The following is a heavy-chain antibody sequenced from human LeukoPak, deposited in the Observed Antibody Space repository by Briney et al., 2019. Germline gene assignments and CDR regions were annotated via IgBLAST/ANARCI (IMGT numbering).Heavy chain of an antibody. Sequence: ASVKVSCKASGSPFSGYYLHWVRQAPGQGLEWMGWINPKSGDTNLGQKFQGRVTMTRDTSISTAYMELSRLRSDDTAVYYCAGDSGYPYYLDYWGQGTLLTVSS. V-gene: IGHV1-2*02. J-gene: IGHJ4*02. D-gene: IGHD5-18*01. CDR3: AGDSGYPYYLDY. CDR2: INPKSGDT. CDR1: GSPFSGYY.